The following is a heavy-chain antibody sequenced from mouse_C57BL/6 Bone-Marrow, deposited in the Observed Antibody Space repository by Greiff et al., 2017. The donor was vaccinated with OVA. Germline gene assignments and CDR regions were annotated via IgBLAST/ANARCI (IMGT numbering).Heavy chain of an antibody. Sequence: QVQLQQPGAELVKPGASVKLSCKASGYTFTSYWMHWVKQRPGQGLEWIGMIHPNSGSTNYNEKFKSKATLTVDKSSSTAYMQLSSLTSEDSAVYYCARLPYGNLYYFDYWGQGTTLTVSS. CDR3: ARLPYGNLYYFDY. J-gene: IGHJ2*01. V-gene: IGHV1-64*01. D-gene: IGHD2-1*01. CDR1: GYTFTSYW. CDR2: IHPNSGST.